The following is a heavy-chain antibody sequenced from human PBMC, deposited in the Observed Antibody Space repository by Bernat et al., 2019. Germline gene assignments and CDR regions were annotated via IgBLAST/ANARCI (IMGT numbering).Heavy chain of an antibody. CDR2: IYYSGST. V-gene: IGHV4-39*01. CDR1: GGSISSSSYY. D-gene: IGHD3-22*01. J-gene: IGHJ4*02. CDR3: ARGTGIYYGSSDPYYFDY. Sequence: QLQLQESGPGLVKPSETLSLTCTVSGGSISSSSYYWGWIRQPPGKGLEWIGSIYYSGSTYYNPSLKSRVTISVDTSKNQFSLKLSSVTAADTAVYYCARGTGIYYGSSDPYYFDYWGQGTLVTVSS.